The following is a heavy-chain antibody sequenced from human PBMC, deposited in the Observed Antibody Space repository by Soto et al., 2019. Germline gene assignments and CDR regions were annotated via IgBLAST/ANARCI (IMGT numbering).Heavy chain of an antibody. V-gene: IGHV4-59*01. CDR1: GGSISSYY. J-gene: IGHJ6*03. D-gene: IGHD6-6*01. Sequence: SETLSLTCTVSGGSISSYYWSWIRQPPGKGLEWIGYIYYSGSTNYNPSLESRVTISVDTSKNQFSLKLSSVTAADTAVYYCARGSSIAAIYYYYYMDVWGKGTTLTVSS. CDR3: ARGSSIAAIYYYYYMDV. CDR2: IYYSGST.